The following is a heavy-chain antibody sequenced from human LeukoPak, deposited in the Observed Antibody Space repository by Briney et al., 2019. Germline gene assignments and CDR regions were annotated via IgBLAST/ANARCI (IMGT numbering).Heavy chain of an antibody. CDR3: ARAGFVQCSSTSCPFDP. J-gene: IGHJ5*02. V-gene: IGHV1-8*01. Sequence: ASVKVSCKASGYTFTSYDINWVRQATGQGLEWMGWMNPNSGNTGYAQKFQGRVTMTRNTSISTAYMELSSLRSEDTAVYYCARAGFVQCSSTSCPFDPWGQGTLVTVSS. D-gene: IGHD2-2*01. CDR2: MNPNSGNT. CDR1: GYTFTSYD.